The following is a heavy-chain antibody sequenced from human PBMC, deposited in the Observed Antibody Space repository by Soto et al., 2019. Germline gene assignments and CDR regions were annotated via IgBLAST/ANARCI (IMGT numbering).Heavy chain of an antibody. V-gene: IGHV3-30-3*01. CDR2: ISYDGSNK. J-gene: IGHJ6*02. CDR1: GFTFSSYA. CDR3: ARGPGGYCSGGSCYEGYYYGIDV. Sequence: PGGSLRLSCAASGFTFSSYAMHWVRQAPGKGLEWAAVISYDGSNKYYADSVKGRFTISRDNSKNTLYLQMNSLRAEDTAVYYCARGPGGYCSGGSCYEGYYYGIDVWGQGTTVTVSS. D-gene: IGHD2-15*01.